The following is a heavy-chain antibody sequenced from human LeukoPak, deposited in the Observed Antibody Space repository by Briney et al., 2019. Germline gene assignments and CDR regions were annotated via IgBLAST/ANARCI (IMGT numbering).Heavy chain of an antibody. CDR1: GGTFSSYA. Sequence: ASVKVSCKASGGTFSSYAISWVRQAPGQGLEWMGGIIPIFGTANYAQKFQGRVTITADESTSTAYMELSGLRSEDTAVYYCASRLDTAMVSYYFDYWGQGTLATVSS. CDR3: ASRLDTAMVSYYFDY. J-gene: IGHJ4*02. D-gene: IGHD5-18*01. V-gene: IGHV1-69*13. CDR2: IIPIFGTA.